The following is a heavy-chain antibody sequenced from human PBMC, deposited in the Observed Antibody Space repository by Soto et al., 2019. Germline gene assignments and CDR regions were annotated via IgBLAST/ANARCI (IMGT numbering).Heavy chain of an antibody. CDR2: ITSDTKTI. V-gene: IGHV3-48*02. CDR3: ARSVEGHFDY. D-gene: IGHD6-19*01. Sequence: EVQLVESGGALVQPGGSLRLSCAASGFKFSIYSMNWVRQAPGKGLEWSAYITSDTKTIKYADSVKGRFTISRDNAKNSVYLQRNSLSDEDRAVYYCARSVEGHFDYWGQGTVVTVSS. CDR1: GFKFSIYS. J-gene: IGHJ4*02.